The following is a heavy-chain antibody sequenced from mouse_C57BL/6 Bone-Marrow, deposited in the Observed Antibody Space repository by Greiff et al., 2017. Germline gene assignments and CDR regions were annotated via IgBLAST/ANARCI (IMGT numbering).Heavy chain of an antibody. CDR3: ARWGYYGSRGAWFAY. CDR1: GYTFTSYD. D-gene: IGHD1-1*01. V-gene: IGHV1-85*01. Sequence: VQVVESGPELVKPGASVKLSCKASGYTFTSYDINWVKQRPGQGLEWIGWIYPRDGSTKYNEKFKGKATLTVDTSSSTAYMELHSLTSEDSAVYFCARWGYYGSRGAWFAYWGQGTLVTVSA. J-gene: IGHJ3*01. CDR2: IYPRDGST.